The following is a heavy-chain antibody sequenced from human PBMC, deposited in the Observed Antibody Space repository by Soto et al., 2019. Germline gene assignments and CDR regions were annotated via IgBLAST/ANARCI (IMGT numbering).Heavy chain of an antibody. J-gene: IGHJ3*02. D-gene: IGHD1-26*01. Sequence: QVQLVQSGAEVKKPGASVKVSCKASGYTFTGYYMHWVRQAPGQGLEWMGWVNPNSGGTNYAQKFQGRVTMTRDTSISTAYRELSRLRSDDTAVYYCARVGRGSYYPRGAFDIWGQGTMVTVSS. V-gene: IGHV1-2*02. CDR3: ARVGRGSYYPRGAFDI. CDR2: VNPNSGGT. CDR1: GYTFTGYY.